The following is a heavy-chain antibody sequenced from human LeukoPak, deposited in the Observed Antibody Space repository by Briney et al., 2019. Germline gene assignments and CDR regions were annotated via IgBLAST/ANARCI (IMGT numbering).Heavy chain of an antibody. V-gene: IGHV1-2*02. CDR1: GYTFTGYY. CDR2: INPNSGGT. D-gene: IGHD3-22*01. Sequence: ASVTVSCKASGYTFTGYYMHWVRQAPGQGLEWMGWINPNSGGTNYAQKFQGRVTMTRDTSISTAYMELSRLRSDDTAVYYCACPYCYDSSGYYHPFDYWGQGTLVTVSS. J-gene: IGHJ4*02. CDR3: ACPYCYDSSGYYHPFDY.